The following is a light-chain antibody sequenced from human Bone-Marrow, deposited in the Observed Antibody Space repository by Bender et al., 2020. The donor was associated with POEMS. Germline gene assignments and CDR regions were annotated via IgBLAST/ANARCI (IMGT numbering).Light chain of an antibody. V-gene: IGLV2-23*01. CDR2: EGN. CDR1: SNDVGSYNL. Sequence: QSALTQPASVSGSPGQSITISCTGTSNDVGSYNLVSWYQQHPGKAPKLMIYEGNKRPSGVSHRFSGSKSGNTASLTISGLQAEDEADYYCFSYAGSSTYVFGTGTKVTVL. J-gene: IGLJ1*01. CDR3: FSYAGSSTYV.